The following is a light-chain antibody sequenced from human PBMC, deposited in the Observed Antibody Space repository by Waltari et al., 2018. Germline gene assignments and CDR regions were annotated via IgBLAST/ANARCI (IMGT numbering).Light chain of an antibody. Sequence: DIQLTHSPSTLSASVGDRVTITCRASQNLNSWLAWYQQKPGKAPKLLIYKASSLESGVQSRFSGSESGAEFTLTISSLQPDDFVTDYCQQHSNYWTFGQGTKVEI. V-gene: IGKV1-5*03. CDR2: KAS. J-gene: IGKJ1*01. CDR1: QNLNSW. CDR3: QQHSNYWT.